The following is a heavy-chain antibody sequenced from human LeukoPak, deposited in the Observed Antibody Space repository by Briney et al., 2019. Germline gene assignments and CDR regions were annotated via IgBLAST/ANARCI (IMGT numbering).Heavy chain of an antibody. Sequence: GGSLRLSCAASGFTFSSYSMNWVRQAPGKGLEWVSSISSSSSYIYYADSVKGRFTISRGNAKNSLYLQMNSLRAEDTAVYYCARDPTTVTTERYFDYWGQGTLVTVSS. J-gene: IGHJ4*02. V-gene: IGHV3-21*01. CDR3: ARDPTTVTTERYFDY. CDR2: ISSSSSYI. D-gene: IGHD4-17*01. CDR1: GFTFSSYS.